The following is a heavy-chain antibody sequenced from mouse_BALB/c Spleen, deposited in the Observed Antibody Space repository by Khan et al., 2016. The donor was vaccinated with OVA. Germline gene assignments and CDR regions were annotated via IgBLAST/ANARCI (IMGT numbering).Heavy chain of an antibody. CDR2: ISGVGSYF. D-gene: IGHD2-3*01. CDR3: GRHDDGYNYFDY. V-gene: IGHV5-9-3*01. Sequence: EVELVESGGGLVKPGGSLKLSCAASGFTFSTYAMSWVRQTPEKRLEWVATISGVGSYFYYPDSVKGRFTISRDNAKNTLYLQMSSLRSEDTAIYYCGRHDDGYNYFDYWGQGTTLTVSS. CDR1: GFTFSTYA. J-gene: IGHJ2*01.